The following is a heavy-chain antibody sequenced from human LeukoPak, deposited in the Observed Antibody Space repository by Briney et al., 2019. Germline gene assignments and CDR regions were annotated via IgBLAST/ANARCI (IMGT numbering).Heavy chain of an antibody. D-gene: IGHD6-19*01. V-gene: IGHV1-2*02. J-gene: IGHJ6*03. CDR2: INPNSGGT. Sequence: ASVKVSCKASGYTFTGYYMHWVRQAPGQGLEWMGWINPNSGGTSYARKFQGRVTMTRNTSISTAYMELSSLRSDDTAVYYCAGSEALNYYYYYMDVWGKGTTVTVSS. CDR3: AGSEALNYYYYYMDV. CDR1: GYTFTGYY.